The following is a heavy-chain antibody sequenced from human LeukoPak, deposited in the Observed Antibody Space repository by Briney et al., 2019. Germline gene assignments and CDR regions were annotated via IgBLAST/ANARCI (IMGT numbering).Heavy chain of an antibody. J-gene: IGHJ6*02. CDR3: ARDTPSYYDFWSGYSPDYYYYGMDV. CDR2: IWYDGSNK. D-gene: IGHD3-3*01. Sequence: GGSLRLSCAASGFTFSSYGMHWVRQAPGKGLEWVAVIWYDGSNKYYADSVKGRFTISRDNSKNTLYLQMNSLRAEDTAVYYCARDTPSYYDFWSGYSPDYYYYGMDVWGQGTTVTVSS. V-gene: IGHV3-33*01. CDR1: GFTFSSYG.